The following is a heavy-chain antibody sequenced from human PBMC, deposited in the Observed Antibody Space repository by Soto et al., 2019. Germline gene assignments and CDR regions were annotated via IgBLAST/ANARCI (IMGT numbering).Heavy chain of an antibody. CDR2: INPSGGST. Sequence: ASVQVPWKASAYTVTNDYMHWGRQAPGQGLEWMGIINPSGGSTSYAQKFQGRVTMTRDTSTSTVYMELSSLRSDDTAVYYCARDRGYYDSRPPFAVSYWGQGTLVTVSS. CDR3: ARDRGYYDSRPPFAVSY. CDR1: AYTVTNDY. J-gene: IGHJ4*02. D-gene: IGHD3-22*01. V-gene: IGHV1-46*01.